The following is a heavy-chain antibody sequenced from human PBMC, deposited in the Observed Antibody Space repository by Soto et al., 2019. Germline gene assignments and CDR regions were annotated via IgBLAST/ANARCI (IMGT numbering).Heavy chain of an antibody. CDR1: GFTSGSYT. Sequence: GGSLRLSCAASGFTSGSYTMIWVRQAPGKGLEWVSSISSSSSYIYYADSLKGRFTISRDNAKNSLYLQMNSLRADDTAVYFCARENRGYSYGYDYWGQGTLVTV. D-gene: IGHD5-18*01. CDR3: ARENRGYSYGYDY. J-gene: IGHJ4*02. V-gene: IGHV3-21*01. CDR2: ISSSSSYI.